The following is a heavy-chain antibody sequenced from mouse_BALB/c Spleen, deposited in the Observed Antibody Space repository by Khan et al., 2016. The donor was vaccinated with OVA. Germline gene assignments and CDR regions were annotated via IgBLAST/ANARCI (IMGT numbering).Heavy chain of an antibody. CDR1: GFTFSGYT. V-gene: IGHV5-12-2*01. D-gene: IGHD1-1*01. CDR3: ARPATTEYDYVMAY. Sequence: EVELVESGGDLVQTGGSLKLSCAVSGFTFSGYTMSWVRQTPEKRLEWVAFISNGGNSAYYPDTVKGRFTISRDNDKNTLYLQMSSLKSEDTAMYYCARPATTEYDYVMAYWGQGTSVTVSS. CDR2: ISNGGNSA. J-gene: IGHJ4*01.